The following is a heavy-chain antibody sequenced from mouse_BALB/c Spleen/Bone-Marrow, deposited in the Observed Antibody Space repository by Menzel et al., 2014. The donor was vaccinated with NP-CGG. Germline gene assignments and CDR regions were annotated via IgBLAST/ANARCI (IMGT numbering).Heavy chain of an antibody. J-gene: IGHJ1*01. CDR1: GYTFXSYY. CDR2: INPSNGGT. CDR3: TRSNYGYWYFDV. Sequence: QVQLQQSGAELVKPGASVKLSCEASGYTFXSYYMYWVKQRPRQGLEWIGEINPSNGGTKFNEKFKSKATLTVDKSSSTAYMQLSSLTSEDSAVYYCTRSNYGYWYFDVWGAGTTVTVSS. V-gene: IGHV1S81*02. D-gene: IGHD1-1*01.